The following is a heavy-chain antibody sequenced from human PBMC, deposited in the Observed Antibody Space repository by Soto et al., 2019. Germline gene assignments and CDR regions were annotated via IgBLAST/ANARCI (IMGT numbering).Heavy chain of an antibody. CDR3: ARDVKYGATWSSGFGL. V-gene: IGHV4-4*07. CDR1: GCSLRNYY. CDR2: IYTSGST. D-gene: IGHD2-8*02. Sequence: SETLSLTCTIAGCSLRNYYGSWIRHPAAKGLEWIGRIYTSGSTNYNPSLKSRVTISVDTAKNQFSLNLTSVTAADTAVYYCARDVKYGATWSSGFGLWGQGTLVTGSS. J-gene: IGHJ4*02.